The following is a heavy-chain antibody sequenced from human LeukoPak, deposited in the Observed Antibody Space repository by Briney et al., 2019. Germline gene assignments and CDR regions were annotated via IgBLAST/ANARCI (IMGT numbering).Heavy chain of an antibody. CDR2: INPNSGGT. V-gene: IGHV1-2*06. J-gene: IGHJ4*02. D-gene: IGHD6-19*01. CDR1: GYTFTGYY. CDR3: ASSLCGWYCFDY. Sequence: GASVKVSCKASGYTFTGYYMHWLRQAPGQGLEWMGRINPNSGGTNYAQKFQGRVTMTRDTSISTAYMELSRLRSDDTAVYYCASSLCGWYCFDYWGQGTLVTVSS.